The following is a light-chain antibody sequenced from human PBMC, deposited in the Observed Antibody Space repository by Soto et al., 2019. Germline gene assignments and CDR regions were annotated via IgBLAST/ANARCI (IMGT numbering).Light chain of an antibody. CDR3: QQHGSSPYT. CDR1: QSVRSNY. J-gene: IGKJ2*01. Sequence: EIVLTQSPGTLSLSPGERATLSCRASQSVRSNYLAWYQQKPGQAPRLLIYGASSRATGIPDRFSGSGSGTDFTLTISRMEPEDFVVYHCQQHGSSPYTFGQGTKLEIK. V-gene: IGKV3-20*01. CDR2: GAS.